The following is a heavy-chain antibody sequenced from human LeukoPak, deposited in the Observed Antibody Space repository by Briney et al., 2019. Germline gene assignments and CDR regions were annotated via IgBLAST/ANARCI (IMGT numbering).Heavy chain of an antibody. CDR3: ARGKLPGIAAAAGTFDP. V-gene: IGHV4-61*02. CDR1: GGSISSGSYY. J-gene: IGHJ5*02. Sequence: SETLSLTCTASGGSISSGSYYWNWLRQPAGKGLEWIVRIYTSGSTYYNPSLKSRVTISVDTSKNQFSLKLSSVTAADTAVYYCARGKLPGIAAAAGTFDPWGQGTLVTVSP. CDR2: IYTSGST. D-gene: IGHD6-13*01.